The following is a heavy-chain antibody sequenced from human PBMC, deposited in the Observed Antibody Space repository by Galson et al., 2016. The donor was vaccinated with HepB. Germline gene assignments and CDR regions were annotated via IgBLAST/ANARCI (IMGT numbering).Heavy chain of an antibody. J-gene: IGHJ4*02. D-gene: IGHD4-17*01. Sequence: TLSLTCTVSGGSITGSSYYWGWIRRPPGKGLELIGSIYYSGSTYYNPSLKSRVTISVDTSKNQFSLKLSSVTAADTAVYYCARIGYGDYWAGIMDVWGQGILVTVAS. CDR3: ARIGYGDYWAGIMDV. CDR2: IYYSGST. CDR1: GGSITGSSYY. V-gene: IGHV4-39*01.